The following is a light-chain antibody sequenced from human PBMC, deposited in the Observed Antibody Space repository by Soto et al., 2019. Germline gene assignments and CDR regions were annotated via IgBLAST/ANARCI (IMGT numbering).Light chain of an antibody. V-gene: IGKV3-11*01. CDR1: QSVSSY. Sequence: IVVTQSPATLSLSPGERATLSCRASQSVSSYLAWYQQKPGQAPRLLIYDASNRATGIPARFSGSGSGTDFTLTISSLEPEDFAVYYCQQRSNWQGATFGGGTKVEIK. J-gene: IGKJ4*01. CDR3: QQRSNWQGAT. CDR2: DAS.